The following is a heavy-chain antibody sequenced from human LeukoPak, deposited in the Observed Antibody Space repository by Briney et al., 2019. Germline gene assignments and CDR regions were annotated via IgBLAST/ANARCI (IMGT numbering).Heavy chain of an antibody. CDR2: VNLQGST. Sequence: PSETLSLTCGVSGGSITNTNYWTWVRQPPGKGLEWIGEVNLQGSTNYNPSLMGRVAIAVDTSENHISLQLTSVTAADTAVYYCAREGGPYRPLDYSGLGTLVTVSS. V-gene: IGHV4-4*02. CDR3: AREGGPYRPLDY. CDR1: GGSITNTNY. J-gene: IGHJ4*02.